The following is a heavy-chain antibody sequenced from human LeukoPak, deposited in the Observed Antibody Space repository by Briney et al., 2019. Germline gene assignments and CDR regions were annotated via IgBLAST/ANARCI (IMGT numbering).Heavy chain of an antibody. CDR1: GGSISSGGYY. J-gene: IGHJ4*02. CDR2: IYYSGST. CDR3: ARVLSHYYDSSGLTPAFDY. Sequence: SETLSLTRTVSGGSISSGGYYWSWIRQHPGKGLEWIGYIYYSGSTYYNPSLKSRVTISVDTSKNQFSLKLSSVTAADTAVYYCARVLSHYYDSSGLTPAFDYWGQGTLVTVSS. V-gene: IGHV4-31*03. D-gene: IGHD3-22*01.